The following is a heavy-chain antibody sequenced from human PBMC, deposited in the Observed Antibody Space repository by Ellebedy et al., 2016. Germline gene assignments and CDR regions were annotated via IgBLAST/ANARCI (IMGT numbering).Heavy chain of an antibody. J-gene: IGHJ5*02. D-gene: IGHD3-9*01. V-gene: IGHV4-61*01. Sequence: SETLSLXCTVSGGSVSSGSYYWSWIRQPPGKGLEWIGYIYYSGSTNYNPSLKSRVTISVDTSKNQFSLKLSSVTAADTAVYYCARAGYDILTGWGRHNWFDPWGQGTLVTVSS. CDR1: GGSVSSGSYY. CDR2: IYYSGST. CDR3: ARAGYDILTGWGRHNWFDP.